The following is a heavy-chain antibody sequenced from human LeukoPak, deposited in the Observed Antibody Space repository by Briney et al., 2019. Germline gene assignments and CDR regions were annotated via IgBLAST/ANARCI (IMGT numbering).Heavy chain of an antibody. CDR3: ASSVITFGGVIVSYYFDY. CDR2: INTESAYT. J-gene: IGHJ4*02. D-gene: IGHD3-16*02. V-gene: IGHV1-3*04. CDR1: AYSFTKYP. Sequence: GASVKVSCKTPAYSFTKYPIHWVRQAPGQRLEWMGWINTESAYTKYSQQFQGRVSITRDTSASTAYMELSSLRSEDTAVYYCASSVITFGGVIVSYYFDYWGQGTLVTVSS.